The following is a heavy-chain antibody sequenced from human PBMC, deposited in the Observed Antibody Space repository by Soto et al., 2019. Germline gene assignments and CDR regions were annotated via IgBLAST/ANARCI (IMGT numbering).Heavy chain of an antibody. CDR3: AAQPGYSYGLPLDF. CDR1: GGTFSSYT. J-gene: IGHJ4*01. Sequence: QVQLVQSGAEVKKPGSSVKVSCKDSGGTFSSYTISWVRQAPGQGLEWMGRIIPILGIANYAQKLQGRVTITADKSTSTAYMELSSLRSEDTAGYYCAAQPGYSYGLPLDFWGHGNLVTVSS. D-gene: IGHD5-18*01. V-gene: IGHV1-69*02. CDR2: IIPILGIA.